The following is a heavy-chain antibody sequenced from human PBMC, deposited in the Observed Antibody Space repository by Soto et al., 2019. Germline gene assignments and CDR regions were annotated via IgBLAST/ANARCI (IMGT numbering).Heavy chain of an antibody. J-gene: IGHJ5*02. D-gene: IGHD5-12*01. CDR2: TYFRSKWYN. Sequence: SQALSLTCAISGDSVSSNTASWNWIRQSPSRGLEWLGRTYFRSKWYNDYAVSVKSRIIINPDTSNNQFSLQLNSVTPEDTAVYFCAKGDNLGPKTGYAFDPWGQGIMVTVSS. CDR1: GDSVSSNTAS. V-gene: IGHV6-1*01. CDR3: AKGDNLGPKTGYAFDP.